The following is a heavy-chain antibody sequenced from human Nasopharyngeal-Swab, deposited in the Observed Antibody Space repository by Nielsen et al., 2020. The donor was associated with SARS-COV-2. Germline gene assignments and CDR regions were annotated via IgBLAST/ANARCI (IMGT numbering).Heavy chain of an antibody. V-gene: IGHV3-30*03. CDR2: ISYDGSNK. CDR3: ASYGDSYPSA. D-gene: IGHD5-18*01. J-gene: IGHJ5*02. Sequence: GESLKISCAASGFTFSSYGMHWVRQAPGKGLEWVAVISYDGSNKYYADPVKGRFTISRDNSKNTLYLQMNSLRAEDTAVYYCASYGDSYPSAWGQGTLVTVSS. CDR1: GFTFSSYG.